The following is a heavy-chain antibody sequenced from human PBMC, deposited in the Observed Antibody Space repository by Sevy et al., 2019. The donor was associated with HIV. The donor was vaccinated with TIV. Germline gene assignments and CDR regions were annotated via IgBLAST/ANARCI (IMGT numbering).Heavy chain of an antibody. CDR2: ITRNSYEAYGGTT. V-gene: IGHV3-49*03. J-gene: IGHJ4*02. CDR1: GFTFDDYA. D-gene: IGHD5-12*01. Sequence: GGSLRLSCTTSGFTFDDYAMSWFRQAPGKGLEWVAFITRNSYEAYGGTTEYAASVKGRFIISRDDSKSIDYLQMNNLTSEDTAVYYCARGLATADTPEYYFDNWGQGTLVIVSS. CDR3: ARGLATADTPEYYFDN.